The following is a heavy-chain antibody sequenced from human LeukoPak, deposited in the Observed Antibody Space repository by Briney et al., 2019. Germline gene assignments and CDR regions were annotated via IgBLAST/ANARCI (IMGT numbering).Heavy chain of an antibody. Sequence: PSETLSLTCTVSGGSISSSSYYWGWIRQPPGKGLEWIGSIYYSGSTYYNPSLKRRVTISVDTSKNQFSLKLSSVTAADTAVYYCARTQSGTYVYYFDSWGQGTLVTVSS. V-gene: IGHV4-39*01. D-gene: IGHD1-26*01. CDR1: GGSISSSSYY. CDR2: IYYSGST. CDR3: ARTQSGTYVYYFDS. J-gene: IGHJ4*02.